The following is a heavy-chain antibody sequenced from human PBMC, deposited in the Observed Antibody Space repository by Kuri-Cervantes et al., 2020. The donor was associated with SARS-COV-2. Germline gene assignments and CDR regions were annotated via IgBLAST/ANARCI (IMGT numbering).Heavy chain of an antibody. CDR3: ARGDYGDYGDY. CDR2: IKQDGSEK. J-gene: IGHJ4*02. CDR1: GFTFSSYW. V-gene: IGHV3-7*04. D-gene: IGHD4-17*01. Sequence: GESLKISCAASGFTFSSYWMSWVRQAPGKGLEWVANIKQDGSEKYYVDSVKGRFTISRGNAKNSLYLQMNSLRAEDTAVYYCARGDYGDYGDYWGQGTLVTVSS.